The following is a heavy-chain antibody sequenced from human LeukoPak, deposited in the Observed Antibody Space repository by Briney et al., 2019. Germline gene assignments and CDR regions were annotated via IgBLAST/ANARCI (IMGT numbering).Heavy chain of an antibody. Sequence: PGGSLRLSCAVSGFTFSDYYMRWIRQAPGKRLEWVSYISSGSTYTNYADSVEGRFTISRDNAKNSLYLQMNSLRAEDTAVYYCARGDYGGDYFDYWGQGTLVTVSS. CDR3: ARGDYGGDYFDY. CDR2: ISSGSTYT. J-gene: IGHJ4*02. D-gene: IGHD4-23*01. CDR1: GFTFSDYY. V-gene: IGHV3-11*05.